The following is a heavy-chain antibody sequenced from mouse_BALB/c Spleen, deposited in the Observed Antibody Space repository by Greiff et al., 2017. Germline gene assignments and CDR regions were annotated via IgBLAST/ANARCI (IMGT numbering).Heavy chain of an antibody. CDR3: ARAPYDYDDYYAMDY. Sequence: DVQLVESGGGLVKPGGSLKLSCAASGFTFSDYYMYWVRQTPEKRLEWVATISDGGSYTYYPASVKGRFTISRDNAKNNLYLQMSSLKSEDTAMYYCARAPYDYDDYYAMDYWGQGTSVTVSS. CDR2: ISDGGSYT. J-gene: IGHJ4*01. CDR1: GFTFSDYY. V-gene: IGHV5-4*02. D-gene: IGHD2-4*01.